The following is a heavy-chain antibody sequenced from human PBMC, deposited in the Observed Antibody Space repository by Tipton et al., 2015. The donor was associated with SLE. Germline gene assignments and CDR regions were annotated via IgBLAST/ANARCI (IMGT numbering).Heavy chain of an antibody. V-gene: IGHV1-69*01. CDR1: GGTFSSSA. J-gene: IGHJ4*02. CDR3: ATEVAQAGPGGSFVDN. Sequence: QSGPEVKRPGSSVKVSCKASGGTFSSSAISWVRQAPGQGLEWMGGIIPMFDSPNYAQRFQGRVTITADESTSTVFMDLSSLRSEDGGGECLATEVAQAGPGGSFVDNRGQGTLGTRPS. CDR2: IIPMFDSP. D-gene: IGHD5-12*01.